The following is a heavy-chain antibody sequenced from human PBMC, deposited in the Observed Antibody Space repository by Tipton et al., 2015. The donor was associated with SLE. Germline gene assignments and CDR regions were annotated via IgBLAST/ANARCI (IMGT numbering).Heavy chain of an antibody. CDR3: ASSSSWYEAHFDY. CDR1: GFTFDDYA. CDR2: ISWNSGSI. V-gene: IGHV3-9*03. D-gene: IGHD6-13*01. Sequence: SLRLSCAASGFTFDDYAMHWVRQAPGKGLEWVSGISWNSGSIGYADSVKGRFTISRDNAKNSLYLQMNSLRAEDMALYHCASSSSWYEAHFDYWGQGTLVAVSS. J-gene: IGHJ4*02.